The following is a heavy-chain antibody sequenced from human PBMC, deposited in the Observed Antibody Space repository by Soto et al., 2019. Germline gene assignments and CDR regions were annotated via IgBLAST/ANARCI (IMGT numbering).Heavy chain of an antibody. CDR2: ISGSGGST. CDR3: ARRGTFQYNWNYRFDY. J-gene: IGHJ4*02. D-gene: IGHD1-7*01. V-gene: IGHV3-23*01. CDR1: GFTISSYA. Sequence: PGGSLRLSCAASGFTISSYAMSWVRQAPGKGLEWVSAISGSGGSTYYADSVKGRFTISRDKSKNQFSLKLSSVTAADTAVYYCARRGTFQYNWNYRFDYWGQGTLVTVSS.